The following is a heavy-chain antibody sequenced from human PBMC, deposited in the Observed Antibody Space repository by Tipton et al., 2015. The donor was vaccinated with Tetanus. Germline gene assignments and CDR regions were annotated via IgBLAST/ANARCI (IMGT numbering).Heavy chain of an antibody. J-gene: IGHJ5*02. CDR3: AREAGCSGGSCFSGDFDP. V-gene: IGHV3-33*08. CDR2: SWYDGTDK. Sequence: SLRLSCAASGFIFSTYTMNWVRQGPRKGLELLAVSWYDGTDKYYADSVKGRFTISRDNSKNTLYLQMNSLRAEDTALYYCAREAGCSGGSCFSGDFDPWGQGTQVPVSS. D-gene: IGHD2-15*01. CDR1: GFIFSTYT.